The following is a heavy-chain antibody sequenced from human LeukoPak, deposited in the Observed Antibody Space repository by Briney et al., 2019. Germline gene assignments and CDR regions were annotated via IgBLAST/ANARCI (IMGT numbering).Heavy chain of an antibody. CDR1: GFTFRRYT. J-gene: IGHJ4*02. CDR2: ISYDGSNK. CDR3: ARAPYDILTGYYSDY. D-gene: IGHD3-9*01. V-gene: IGHV3-30-3*01. Sequence: ATSLRLSCAASGFTFRRYTMHWVRQAPGKGLEWVAVISYDGSNKYYADSVKGRFTISRDNSKKTLYLQMNSLRAEDTAVYYCARAPYDILTGYYSDYWGQGTLVTVSS.